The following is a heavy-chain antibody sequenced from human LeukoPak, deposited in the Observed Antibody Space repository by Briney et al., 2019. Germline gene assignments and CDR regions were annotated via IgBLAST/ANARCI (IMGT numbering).Heavy chain of an antibody. Sequence: ASVKVSCKASGYTFTSYGISWVRQAPGQGLEWMGWISAYNGNTNYAQKLQGRVTMTTDTSTSTAYMELRSLRADDTAVYYCAREYSSSFGGQFHDDYWVQGNLVTVSS. V-gene: IGHV1-18*01. D-gene: IGHD6-6*01. CDR3: AREYSSSFGGQFHDDY. J-gene: IGHJ4*02. CDR2: ISAYNGNT. CDR1: GYTFTSYG.